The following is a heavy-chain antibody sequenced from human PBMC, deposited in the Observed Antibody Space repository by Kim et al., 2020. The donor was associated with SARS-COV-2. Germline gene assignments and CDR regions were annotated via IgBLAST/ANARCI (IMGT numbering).Heavy chain of an antibody. V-gene: IGHV4-59*09. Sequence: GSTHYNPSLESRVTISVDTSKNQFSLNLNSVTAADTAVYYCARGGDFFEYWGQGTLVTVSS. CDR3: ARGGDFFEY. CDR2: GST. J-gene: IGHJ4*02. D-gene: IGHD2-21*02.